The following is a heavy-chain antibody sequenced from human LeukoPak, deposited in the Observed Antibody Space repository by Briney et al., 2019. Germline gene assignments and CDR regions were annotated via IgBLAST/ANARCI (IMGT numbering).Heavy chain of an antibody. V-gene: IGHV3-23*01. J-gene: IGHJ4*02. CDR3: AKDHLVVVVAATYFDY. CDR2: IGGSGGGI. Sequence: PGGSLRLSCVASGFSFSHHAMTWVRQAPGQGLEWVSAIGGSGGGIFYADSVKGRFTISRDNSKNTLYLQMNSLRAEDTAVYYCAKDHLVVVVAATYFDYWGQGTLVTVSS. D-gene: IGHD2-15*01. CDR1: GFSFSHHA.